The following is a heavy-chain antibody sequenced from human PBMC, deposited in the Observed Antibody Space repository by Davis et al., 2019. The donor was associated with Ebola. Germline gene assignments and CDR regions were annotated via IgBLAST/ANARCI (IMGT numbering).Heavy chain of an antibody. J-gene: IGHJ4*02. CDR3: ARKTEFDY. V-gene: IGHV3-21*01. Sequence: GGSLRLSCAASGFTFSRYSMNWVRQAPGKGLEWVSSISGNSYYIYYADSLKGRFTISRDNAKNSLYLQMNSLRAEDTAVYYCARKTEFDYWGQGTLVTVSS. CDR1: GFTFSRYS. CDR2: ISGNSYYI. D-gene: IGHD1-1*01.